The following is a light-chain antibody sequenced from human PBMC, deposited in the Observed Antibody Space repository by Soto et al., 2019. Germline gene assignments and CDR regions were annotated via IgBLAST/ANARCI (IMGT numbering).Light chain of an antibody. CDR2: AAS. CDR1: QSVSSSY. J-gene: IGKJ1*01. CDR3: QKYGSSPWT. Sequence: VLTQSPGTLSLSPGESATLSCRDSQSVSSSYLVWHQQKTGQAPRLLIYAASRRATGIPDRLSGSGSGTDLNLTISRLEPEDFAVYYCQKYGSSPWTCGQGAKVDIK. V-gene: IGKV3-20*01.